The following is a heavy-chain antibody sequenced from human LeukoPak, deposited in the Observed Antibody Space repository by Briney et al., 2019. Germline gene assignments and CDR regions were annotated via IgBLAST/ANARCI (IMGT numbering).Heavy chain of an antibody. Sequence: SETLSLTCAVYGGSFSGYYWNWIRQPPGKGLEWIGEINHSGSTNYNPSLKSRVTISVDTSKNQFSLKLSSVTAADTAVYYCARGRLRYFDWLLSPDFDYWGQGTLVTVSS. CDR3: ARGRLRYFDWLLSPDFDY. CDR2: INHSGST. CDR1: GGSFSGYY. V-gene: IGHV4-34*01. D-gene: IGHD3-9*01. J-gene: IGHJ4*02.